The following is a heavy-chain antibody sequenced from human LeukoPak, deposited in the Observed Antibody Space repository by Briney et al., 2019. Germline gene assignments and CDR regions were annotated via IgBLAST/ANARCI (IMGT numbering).Heavy chain of an antibody. CDR2: ISSSSSYI. Sequence: GGSLRLSCAASGFTFSSYSMNWVRQAPGKGLEWVSSISSSSSYIYYADSVKGRFTISRDNAKNSLYLQMNSLRAEDTAVYYCARDGWYYYGSGSYYLTYYYGMDVWGQGTTVTVSS. D-gene: IGHD3-10*01. CDR1: GFTFSSYS. J-gene: IGHJ6*02. CDR3: ARDGWYYYGSGSYYLTYYYGMDV. V-gene: IGHV3-21*01.